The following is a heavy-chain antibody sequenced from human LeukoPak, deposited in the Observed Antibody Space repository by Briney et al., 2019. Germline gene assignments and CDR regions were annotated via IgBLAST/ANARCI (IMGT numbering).Heavy chain of an antibody. CDR2: IYYSGST. Sequence: PSETLSLTCTVSGGSISSYYWSWIRQPPGKGLEWIGYIYYSGSTNYNPSLKSRVTISVDASKNQFSLKLSSVTAADTAVYYCASGEDPGYNGYWGQGTLVTVSS. CDR1: GGSISSYY. CDR3: ASGEDPGYNGY. V-gene: IGHV4-59*01. D-gene: IGHD1-14*01. J-gene: IGHJ4*02.